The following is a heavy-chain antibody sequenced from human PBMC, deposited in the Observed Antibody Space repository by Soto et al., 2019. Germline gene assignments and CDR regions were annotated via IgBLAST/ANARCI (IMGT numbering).Heavy chain of an antibody. J-gene: IGHJ4*02. CDR2: IYYSGST. V-gene: IGHV4-31*03. Sequence: QVQLQESGPGLVKPSQTLSLTCTVSGGSISSGGYYWSWIRQNPGKGLEWIGYIYYSGSTYYNPSHKSRVTITVDASNDQSTQQLSSLTDADTVVYYGATATRPPIAARPCYFDYWGQGTLVTVSS. CDR3: ATATRPPIAARPCYFDY. D-gene: IGHD6-6*01. CDR1: GGSISSGGYY.